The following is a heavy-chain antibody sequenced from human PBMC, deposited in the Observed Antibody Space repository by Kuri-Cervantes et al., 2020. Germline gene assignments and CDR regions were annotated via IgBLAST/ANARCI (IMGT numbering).Heavy chain of an antibody. CDR2: ISWNSGSI. V-gene: IGHV3-9*01. D-gene: IGHD5-18*01. Sequence: GGSLRLSCAASGFTVSSNYMSWVRQAPGKGLEWVSGISWNSGSIGYADSVKGRFTISRDNAKNSLYLQMNSLRAEDTAVYYCAKGEDTAMVQGHGMDVWGQGTTVTVSS. CDR1: GFTVSSNY. CDR3: AKGEDTAMVQGHGMDV. J-gene: IGHJ6*02.